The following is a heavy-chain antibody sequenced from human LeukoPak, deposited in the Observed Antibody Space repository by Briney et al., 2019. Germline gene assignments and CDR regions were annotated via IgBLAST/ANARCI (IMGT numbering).Heavy chain of an antibody. CDR2: INQDGSAK. V-gene: IGHV3-7*01. CDR3: ATSHHTSSGQNFDY. J-gene: IGHJ4*02. CDR1: GLTLSDYW. D-gene: IGHD6-25*01. Sequence: GGSMRLSCEASGLTLSDYWMSWVRQAPGRGLEWVANINQDGSAKYYVDSVKGRFTISRDNADSSLYLQMNALRADDTAMYYCATSHHTSSGQNFDYWGQGTLVSVSS.